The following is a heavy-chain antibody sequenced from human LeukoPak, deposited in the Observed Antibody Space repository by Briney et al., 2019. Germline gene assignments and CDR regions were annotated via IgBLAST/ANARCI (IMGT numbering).Heavy chain of an antibody. CDR2: ISAYNGNT. CDR1: GYTFTSYG. CDR3: ARAVAGIFDY. D-gene: IGHD6-19*01. V-gene: IGHV1-18*01. Sequence: GASVKVSCKASGYTFTSYGISWVRQAPGQGLEWMGWISAYNGNTNYAQKLQGRVTMTRDTSTSTVYMELSSLRSEDTAVYYCARAVAGIFDYWGQGTLVTVSS. J-gene: IGHJ4*02.